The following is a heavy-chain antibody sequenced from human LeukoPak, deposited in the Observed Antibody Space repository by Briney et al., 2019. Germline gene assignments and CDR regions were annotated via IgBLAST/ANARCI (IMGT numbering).Heavy chain of an antibody. J-gene: IGHJ4*02. CDR3: AREGTYYYDSSGYYSDY. CDR2: ISAYNGNT. V-gene: IGHV1-18*01. D-gene: IGHD3-22*01. CDR1: GYTFTSYG. Sequence: GASVKVSCKASGYTFTSYGISWERQAPGQGLEWMGWISAYNGNTNYAQKLQGRVTMTTDTSTSTAYMELRSLRSDDTAVYYCAREGTYYYDSSGYYSDYWGQGTLVTVSS.